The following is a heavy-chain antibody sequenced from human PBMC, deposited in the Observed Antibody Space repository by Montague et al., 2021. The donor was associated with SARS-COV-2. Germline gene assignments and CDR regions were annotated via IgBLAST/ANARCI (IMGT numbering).Heavy chain of an antibody. D-gene: IGHD6-13*01. CDR3: ARSLISASGTGSNFDS. V-gene: IGHV4-39*07. J-gene: IGHJ4*02. CDR1: GGFISDSNYL. CDR2: IHYSGT. Sequence: SETLSLTCTVSGGFISDSNYLWGWIRQPPGKGLEWIGDIHYSGTXYNPSLRSRVTMSRDLSENQFSLRLRSVTAADTALYYCARSLISASGTGSNFDSWGQGTLVAVSS.